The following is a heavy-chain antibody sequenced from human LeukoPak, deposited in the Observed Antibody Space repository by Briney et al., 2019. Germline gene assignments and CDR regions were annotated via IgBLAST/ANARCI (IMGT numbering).Heavy chain of an antibody. D-gene: IGHD3-22*01. Sequence: GGSLRLSCAASGFTFSSYAMHWVRRAPGKGLEWVAAISYDGSNKYYADSVKGRFTISRDNSKNTLYLQMNSLRAEDTAVYYCARPYDSSGYYYTEVFDYWGQGTLVTVSS. CDR2: ISYDGSNK. CDR3: ARPYDSSGYYYTEVFDY. CDR1: GFTFSSYA. V-gene: IGHV3-30-3*01. J-gene: IGHJ4*02.